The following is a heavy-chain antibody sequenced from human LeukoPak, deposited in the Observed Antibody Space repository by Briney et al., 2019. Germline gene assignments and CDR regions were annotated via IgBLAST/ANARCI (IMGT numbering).Heavy chain of an antibody. J-gene: IGHJ4*02. V-gene: IGHV3-30*18. CDR3: AKPHTAMVSCYFDY. Sequence: GGSLRLSCAASGFPFSSYGMNWFPQALAKGLDWGAVVSYDGSVKYYADSVKGRFTISRDNSKNTLSLQMNSLRAEDTAVYYCAKPHTAMVSCYFDYWGQGTLVTVSS. D-gene: IGHD5-18*01. CDR1: GFPFSSYG. CDR2: VSYDGSVK.